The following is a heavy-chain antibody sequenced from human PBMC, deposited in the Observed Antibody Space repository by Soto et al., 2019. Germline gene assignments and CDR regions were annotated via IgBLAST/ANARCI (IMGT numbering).Heavy chain of an antibody. CDR3: ARGYCTTTICDPWFDP. D-gene: IGHD2-2*01. Sequence: SLKISCTGVGYSFTSYWIGWVRQKPGKGLEWMGIIYPGDSDTRYSPSLQGQVTISADKSITTAYLQWSSLKASDTAMYYCARGYCTTTICDPWFDPWGQGTLVTVSS. V-gene: IGHV5-51*01. J-gene: IGHJ5*02. CDR1: GYSFTSYW. CDR2: IYPGDSDT.